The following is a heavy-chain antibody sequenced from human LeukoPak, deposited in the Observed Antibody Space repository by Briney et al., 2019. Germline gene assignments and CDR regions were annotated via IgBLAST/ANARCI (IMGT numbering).Heavy chain of an antibody. D-gene: IGHD6-19*01. CDR2: INPSGGST. Sequence: ASVKVSCKASGYTFTSYYIYWVRRAPGQGLEWMGVINPSGGSTNYAQKFQGRVTMTRDTSTSTVYMELSSLRSEDTAVYYCARRIAVAGTLWFDPWGQGTLVTVSS. V-gene: IGHV1-46*01. CDR1: GYTFTSYY. J-gene: IGHJ5*02. CDR3: ARRIAVAGTLWFDP.